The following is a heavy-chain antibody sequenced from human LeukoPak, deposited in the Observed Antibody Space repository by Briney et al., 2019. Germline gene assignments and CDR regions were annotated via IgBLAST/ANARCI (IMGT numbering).Heavy chain of an antibody. CDR2: TYYRSKWYN. Sequence: SQTLSLTCAISGDSVSSNSAAWNWIRQSPPRGLEWLGRTYYRSKWYNDYAVSVKSRITINPDTSKNQFSLQLNSVTPEDTAVYYCARAGRWVGATSYWYFDLWGRGTLVTVSS. CDR3: ARAGRWVGATSYWYFDL. CDR1: GDSVSSNSAA. V-gene: IGHV6-1*01. J-gene: IGHJ2*01. D-gene: IGHD1-26*01.